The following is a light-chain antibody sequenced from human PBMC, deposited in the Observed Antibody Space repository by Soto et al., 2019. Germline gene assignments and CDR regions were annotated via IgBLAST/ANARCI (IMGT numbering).Light chain of an antibody. J-gene: IGLJ3*02. CDR3: TSYAASNNWV. CDR1: SSDVGSYNY. CDR2: DVT. V-gene: IGLV2-14*03. Sequence: QSALTQPASVSGSPGQSVTIPCTGTSSDVGSYNYVSWYQQHPGKAPKLMIFDVTNRPSGVSNRFSGSKSGNSASLTISGLQTEAEADYYCTSYAASNNWVFGGGTKLTVL.